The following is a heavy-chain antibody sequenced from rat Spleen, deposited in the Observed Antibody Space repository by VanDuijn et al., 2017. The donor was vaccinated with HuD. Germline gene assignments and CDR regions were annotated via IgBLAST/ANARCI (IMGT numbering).Heavy chain of an antibody. D-gene: IGHD1-2*01. Sequence: EVQLVESGGGLVQPGRSLKLSCAASGFTFSDYNMAWVRQAPKKGLEWVATIIHDGSRTYYRDSVKGRFTISRDNAKSTLYVQMDSLRSEDTATYYCATWGSYYSSPFWYFDFWGPGTMVTVSS. CDR2: IIHDGSRT. J-gene: IGHJ1*01. CDR3: ATWGSYYSSPFWYFDF. CDR1: GFTFSDYN. V-gene: IGHV5S10*01.